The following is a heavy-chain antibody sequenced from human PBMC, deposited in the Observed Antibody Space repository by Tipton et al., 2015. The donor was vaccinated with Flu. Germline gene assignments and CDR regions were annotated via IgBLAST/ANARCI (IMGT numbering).Heavy chain of an antibody. CDR3: ARAAAGWYYFDY. CDR2: ISSSGSTI. J-gene: IGHJ4*02. V-gene: IGHV3-11*04. CDR1: GFTFSDDY. D-gene: IGHD6-13*01. Sequence: QLVQSGGGLVKPGGYLRLSCAASGFTFSDDYMSWIRQAPGKGLEWISHISSSGSTINYADSVKGRFTISRDNSKNTLYLQMNSLRAEDTALYYCARAAAGWYYFDYWGQGTLVTVSS.